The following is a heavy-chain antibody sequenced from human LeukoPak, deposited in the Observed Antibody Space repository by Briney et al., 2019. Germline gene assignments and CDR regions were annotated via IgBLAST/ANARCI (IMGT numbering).Heavy chain of an antibody. V-gene: IGHV4-34*01. CDR2: INHSGST. CDR1: GGSFSGHY. D-gene: IGHD6-19*01. CDR3: ARAMGQWLVRREDY. Sequence: SETLSLTCAVYGGSFSGHYWSWIRQPPGKGLEWIGEINHSGSTNYNPSLKSRVTISVDTSKNQFSLKLSSVTAADTAVYYCARAMGQWLVRREDYWGQGTLVTVSS. J-gene: IGHJ4*02.